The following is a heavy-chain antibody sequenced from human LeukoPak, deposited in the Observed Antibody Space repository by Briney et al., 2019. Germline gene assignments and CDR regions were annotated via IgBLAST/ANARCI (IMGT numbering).Heavy chain of an antibody. D-gene: IGHD6-13*01. Sequence: GGSLRLSCAASGFTFSSYGMHWVRQAPGKGLEWVAVISYDGSNKYYADSVKGRFTISRDNSKNTLYLQMNSLRAEDTAVYCCVNRAAGIDYWGQGTLVSVCS. V-gene: IGHV3-30*03. CDR2: ISYDGSNK. CDR3: VNRAAGIDY. CDR1: GFTFSSYG. J-gene: IGHJ4*02.